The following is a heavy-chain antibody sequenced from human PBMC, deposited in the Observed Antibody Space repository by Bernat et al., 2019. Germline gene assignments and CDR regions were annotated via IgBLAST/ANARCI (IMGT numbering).Heavy chain of an antibody. V-gene: IGHV1-46*01. Sequence: QVQLVQSGAEVKKPGASVKVSCKASGYTFTSYYMHWVRQAPGQGLEWMGIINPSGGSTSYAQKFQGRVTMTRDTSTSTVYMELSSLRSEDTAVYYCARAAIGSGIEAAGTLDYWGQGTLVTVSS. J-gene: IGHJ4*02. CDR3: ARAAIGSGIEAAGTLDY. CDR1: GYTFTSYY. D-gene: IGHD6-13*01. CDR2: INPSGGST.